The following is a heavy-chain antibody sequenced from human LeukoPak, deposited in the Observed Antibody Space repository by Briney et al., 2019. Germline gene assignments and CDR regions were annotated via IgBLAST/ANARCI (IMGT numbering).Heavy chain of an antibody. Sequence: KPSDTLSLTCAVYGGSFSGYYWSWIRQPPGKGLEWIGEINHSGSTNYNPSLKSRVTISVDTSKNQFSLKLSSVTAADTAVYYCARSRRETYCSSTSCAKYYFDYWGQGTLVTVSS. CDR2: INHSGST. J-gene: IGHJ4*02. V-gene: IGHV4-34*01. D-gene: IGHD2-2*01. CDR3: ARSRRETYCSSTSCAKYYFDY. CDR1: GGSFSGYY.